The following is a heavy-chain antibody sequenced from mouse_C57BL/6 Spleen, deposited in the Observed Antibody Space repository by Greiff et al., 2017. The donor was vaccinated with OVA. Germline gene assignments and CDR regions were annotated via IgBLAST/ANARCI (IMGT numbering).Heavy chain of an antibody. CDR2: IDPSDSET. D-gene: IGHD2-3*01. CDR3: ARSGDGYYLYYFDY. J-gene: IGHJ2*01. Sequence: QVQLKQPGAELVRPGSSVKLSCKASGYTFTSYWMHWVKQRPIQGLEWIGNIDPSDSETHYNQKFKDKATLTVDKSSSTAYMQLSSLTSEDSAVYYCARSGDGYYLYYFDYWGQGTTLTVSS. CDR1: GYTFTSYW. V-gene: IGHV1-52*01.